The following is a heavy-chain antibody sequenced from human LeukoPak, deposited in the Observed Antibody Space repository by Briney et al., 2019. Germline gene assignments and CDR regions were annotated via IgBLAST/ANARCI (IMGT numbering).Heavy chain of an antibody. D-gene: IGHD4-17*01. Sequence: PGGSLRLSCAASGFTFSGSGMLWVRQAPGKGLDWVAHISYDETAIFYTDSVTGRFTISRDNSNNTLYLQMHSLRTEDTATYYCAKDLMPAVTTGAFDIWGQGTMVTVSS. J-gene: IGHJ3*02. CDR1: GFTFSGSG. CDR3: AKDLMPAVTTGAFDI. CDR2: ISYDETAI. V-gene: IGHV3-30*18.